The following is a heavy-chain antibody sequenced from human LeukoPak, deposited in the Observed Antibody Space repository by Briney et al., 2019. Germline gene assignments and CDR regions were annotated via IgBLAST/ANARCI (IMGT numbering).Heavy chain of an antibody. CDR1: GGSISTSSYY. CDR2: MYHSGST. D-gene: IGHD7-27*01. Sequence: PSETLSLTCTVSGGSISTSSYYWGWIRQPPGKGLEWIGTMYHSGSTNYNPSLKSRVTISVDTSKNQFSLKLSSVTAADTAVYFCARGFRGDNFDYWGQGTLVTVSS. CDR3: ARGFRGDNFDY. V-gene: IGHV4-39*07. J-gene: IGHJ4*02.